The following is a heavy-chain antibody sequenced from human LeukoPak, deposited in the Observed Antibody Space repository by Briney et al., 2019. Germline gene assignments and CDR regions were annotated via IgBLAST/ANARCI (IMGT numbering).Heavy chain of an antibody. J-gene: IGHJ4*02. CDR2: IYYSGST. CDR1: GGSISSYY. V-gene: IGHV4-59*01. Sequence: PSETLSLTCTVSGGSISSYYWSWIRQPPGKGLEWIGYIYYSGSTNYNPSLKSRVTISVDTSKNQFSLKLSSVAAADTAVYYCARGHGSGNYYWGQGTLVTVSS. D-gene: IGHD3-10*01. CDR3: ARGHGSGNYY.